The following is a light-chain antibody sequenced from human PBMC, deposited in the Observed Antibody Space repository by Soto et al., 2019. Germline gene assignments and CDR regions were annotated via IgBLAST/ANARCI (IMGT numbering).Light chain of an antibody. V-gene: IGLV2-23*02. CDR2: EVS. J-gene: IGLJ1*01. CDR1: SSDVGSYNL. CDR3: CLYAGSSTYV. Sequence: QSALTQPASVSGSPGQSITISCTGTSSDVGSYNLVSWYQQHPGKAPKLMIYEVSKRPSGVSNRFSGSKSGNTASLTISGLQAEDEADYYCCLYAGSSTYVFGTGTKVT.